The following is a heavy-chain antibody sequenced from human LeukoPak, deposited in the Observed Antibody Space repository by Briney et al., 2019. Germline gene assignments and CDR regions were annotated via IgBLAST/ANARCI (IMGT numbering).Heavy chain of an antibody. CDR1: GFTFSSYG. J-gene: IGHJ4*02. V-gene: IGHV3-30*18. CDR3: AKDRVRRISGSIDY. D-gene: IGHD3-10*01. Sequence: GRSLRLSCAASGFTFSSYGMHWVRQAPGKGLEWVAVISYDGSNKYYADSVKGRFTISRDNSKNTLYLQMNSLRAEDTAVYYYAKDRVRRISGSIDYWGQGTLVTVSS. CDR2: ISYDGSNK.